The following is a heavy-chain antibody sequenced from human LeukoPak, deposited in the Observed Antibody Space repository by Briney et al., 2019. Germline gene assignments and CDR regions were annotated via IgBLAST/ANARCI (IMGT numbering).Heavy chain of an antibody. CDR3: ARVRLRGLWFGESVPSGYMDV. D-gene: IGHD3-10*01. Sequence: PGGSLRLSCAASGFTFSSYSMNWVRQAPGKGLEWVSSISSSSSYIYYADSVKGRFTISRDNAKNSLYLQMNSLRAEDTAVYYCARVRLRGLWFGESVPSGYMDVWGKGTTVTVSS. V-gene: IGHV3-21*01. CDR2: ISSSSSYI. J-gene: IGHJ6*03. CDR1: GFTFSSYS.